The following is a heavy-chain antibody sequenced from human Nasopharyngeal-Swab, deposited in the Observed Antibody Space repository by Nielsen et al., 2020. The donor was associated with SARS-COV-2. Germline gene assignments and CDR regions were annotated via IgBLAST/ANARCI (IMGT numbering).Heavy chain of an antibody. CDR2: IVVGSGNT. D-gene: IGHD6-6*01. CDR3: AAGGTGAARPYYYYGMDV. Sequence: SVQVSCKASAFTFTSSAVQWVRQARGHRLEWIGWIVVGSGNTNYAQKFQERVTITRDMSTSKAYMELSSLRSEDTAVYYCAAGGTGAARPYYYYGMDVWGQGTTVTVSS. J-gene: IGHJ6*02. CDR1: AFTFTSSA. V-gene: IGHV1-58*01.